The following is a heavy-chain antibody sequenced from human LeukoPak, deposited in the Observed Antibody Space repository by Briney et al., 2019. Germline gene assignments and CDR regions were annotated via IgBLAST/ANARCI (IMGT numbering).Heavy chain of an antibody. J-gene: IGHJ4*02. CDR2: LSYNGST. Sequence: SETLSLTCTVSGDSISSGRDYWGWIRQSPGKGLEWIGSLSYNGSTYYNPSLESRVIVFVDTSKSQVSLKLSAVTAADTAIYYCARGIDSWGQGTLVTVSS. V-gene: IGHV4-39*01. CDR1: GDSISSGRDY. CDR3: ARGIDS.